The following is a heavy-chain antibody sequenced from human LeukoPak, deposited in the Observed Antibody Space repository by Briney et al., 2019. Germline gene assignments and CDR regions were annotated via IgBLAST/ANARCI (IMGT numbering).Heavy chain of an antibody. D-gene: IGHD3-3*01. CDR2: IIPIFGTA. Sequence: SVKVSCKASGGTFSSYAISWVRQAPGQGLEWMGGIIPIFGTANYAQKFQGRVTITTDESTITAYMELSSLRAEDTAVYYCARDWGYYDFWSGYIGAFDIWGQGTMVTVSS. CDR1: GGTFSSYA. V-gene: IGHV1-69*05. CDR3: ARDWGYYDFWSGYIGAFDI. J-gene: IGHJ3*02.